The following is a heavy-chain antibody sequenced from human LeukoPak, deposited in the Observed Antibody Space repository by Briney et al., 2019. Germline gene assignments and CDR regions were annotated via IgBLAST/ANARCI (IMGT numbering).Heavy chain of an antibody. CDR3: ARGGARPNDAFDI. Sequence: ASVKVSCKASGYTFTGYYMHWVRQAPGQGLEWMGRINPNTGGTNYAQKFQGRVTMTRDTSISTAYMELSRLTSDDTAMYYCARGGARPNDAFDIWGQGAMVTVPS. V-gene: IGHV1-2*06. J-gene: IGHJ3*02. D-gene: IGHD1-26*01. CDR2: INPNTGGT. CDR1: GYTFTGYY.